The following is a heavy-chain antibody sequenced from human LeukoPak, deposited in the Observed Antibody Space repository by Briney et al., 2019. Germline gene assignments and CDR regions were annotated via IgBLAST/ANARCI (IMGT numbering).Heavy chain of an antibody. Sequence: SETLSLTCTVSGGSISSYYWSWIRQPPGKGLEWIGSIYYSGSTYYNPSLKSRVTISVDTSKNQFSLKLSSVTAADTAVYYCARVDTAFDYWGQGTLVTVSS. D-gene: IGHD5-18*01. CDR3: ARVDTAFDY. V-gene: IGHV4-59*12. CDR2: IYYSGST. CDR1: GGSISSYY. J-gene: IGHJ4*02.